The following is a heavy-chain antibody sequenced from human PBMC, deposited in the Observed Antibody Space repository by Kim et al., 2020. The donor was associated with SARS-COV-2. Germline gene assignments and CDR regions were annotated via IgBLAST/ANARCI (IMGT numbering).Heavy chain of an antibody. CDR1: GITLSTYG. CDR2: ISYDGTKI. J-gene: IGHJ4*02. Sequence: GGSLRLSCEASGITLSTYGMHWVRQAPGKGLEWVAAISYDGTKIYYAESVKSRFTISRDNSKNTLHLQMNSLGDDDTAMYYCARGGTLSTVVSLLFFWGQGTLVTVSS. D-gene: IGHD2-15*01. V-gene: IGHV3-33*05. CDR3: ARGGTLSTVVSLLFF.